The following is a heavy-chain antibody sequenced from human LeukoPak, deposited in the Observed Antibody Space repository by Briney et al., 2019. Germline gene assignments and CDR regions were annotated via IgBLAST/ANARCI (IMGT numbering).Heavy chain of an antibody. D-gene: IGHD6-6*01. J-gene: IGHJ4*02. CDR2: ISAYNGNT. CDR1: GYSFTTYS. Sequence: ASVKVSCKASGYSFTTYSVSWVRQAPGQGLEWMGWISAYNGNTDYAQKFQGRVTMTTDTSTNTAYMELRSLGSDDTAIYYCAKGPPGRQFFDYWAREPWSPSPQ. CDR3: AKGPPGRQFFDY. V-gene: IGHV1-18*01.